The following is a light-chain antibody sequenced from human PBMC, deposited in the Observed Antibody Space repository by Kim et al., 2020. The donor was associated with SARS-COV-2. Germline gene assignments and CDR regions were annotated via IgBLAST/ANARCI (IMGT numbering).Light chain of an antibody. CDR2: KDS. CDR3: QSADSSGTYPVV. V-gene: IGLV3-25*03. J-gene: IGLJ2*01. Sequence: PGQTARITCSGDALPKQYAYWYQQKPGQAPVLVIYKDSERHSGIPERFSGSSSGTTVTLTISGVQAEDEADYYCQSADSSGTYPVVFGGGTKLTVL. CDR1: ALPKQY.